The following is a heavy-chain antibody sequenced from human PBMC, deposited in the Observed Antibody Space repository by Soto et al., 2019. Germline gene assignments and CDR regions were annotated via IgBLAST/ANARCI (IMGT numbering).Heavy chain of an antibody. D-gene: IGHD2-2*01. CDR1: GYTFTSYG. CDR2: ISAYNGNT. J-gene: IGHJ5*02. Sequence: ASVKVSCKASGYTFTSYGISWVRQAPGQGLEWMGWISAYNGNTNYAQKLQGRVTMTTDTSTSTAYMELRSLRSDDTAVYYCARVEDIVVVPAAIGWFDPWGQGTLVTVS. V-gene: IGHV1-18*01. CDR3: ARVEDIVVVPAAIGWFDP.